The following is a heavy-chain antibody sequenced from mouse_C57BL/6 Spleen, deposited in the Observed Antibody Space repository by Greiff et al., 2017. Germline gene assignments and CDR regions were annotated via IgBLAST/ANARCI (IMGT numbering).Heavy chain of an antibody. D-gene: IGHD1-1*01. CDR1: GYTFTSYW. CDR3: ARRYYGSSYDWYFDV. V-gene: IGHV1-50*01. Sequence: QVQLQQSGAELVKPGASVKLSCKASGYTFTSYWMQWVKQRPGQGLEWIGEIDPSDSYTNYNQKFKGKATLTVDTSSSTAYMQLSSLTSEDSAVYYCARRYYGSSYDWYFDVWGTGTTVTVSS. J-gene: IGHJ1*03. CDR2: IDPSDSYT.